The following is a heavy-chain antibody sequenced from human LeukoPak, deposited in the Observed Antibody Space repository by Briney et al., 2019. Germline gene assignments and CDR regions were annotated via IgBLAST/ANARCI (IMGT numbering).Heavy chain of an antibody. CDR2: IYYSGST. Sequence: PSETLSLTCTVSGGSISSSSYYWGWIRQPPGKGLEWIGSIYYSGSTYYNPSLKRRVTISVDTSKNQFSLKLSSVTAADTAVYYCARDQIGLGYCSGGSCYSVNLNWFDPWGQGTLVTVSS. V-gene: IGHV4-39*02. CDR1: GGSISSSSYY. CDR3: ARDQIGLGYCSGGSCYSVNLNWFDP. D-gene: IGHD2-15*01. J-gene: IGHJ5*02.